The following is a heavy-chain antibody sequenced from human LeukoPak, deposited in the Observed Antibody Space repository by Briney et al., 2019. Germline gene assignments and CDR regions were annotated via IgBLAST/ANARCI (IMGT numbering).Heavy chain of an antibody. D-gene: IGHD3-22*01. J-gene: IGHJ3*02. V-gene: IGHV3-48*03. CDR3: ARDRGDSYYYDSSGHDVFDI. CDR2: ISASGDTI. Sequence: PGGSLRLSCAASGFTFSSYEMNWVRQAPGKGLEWVSFISASGDTIYYTDSVKGRFTISRDNAKNSLYLQMNSLRAEDTALYHCARDRGDSYYYDSSGHDVFDIWGQGTMVTVSS. CDR1: GFTFSSYE.